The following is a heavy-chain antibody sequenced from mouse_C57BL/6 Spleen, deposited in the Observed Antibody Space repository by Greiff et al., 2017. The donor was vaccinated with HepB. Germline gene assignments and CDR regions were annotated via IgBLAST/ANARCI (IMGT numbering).Heavy chain of an antibody. D-gene: IGHD1-1*02. CDR3: ARALWAY. V-gene: IGHV5-17*01. J-gene: IGHJ3*01. CDR1: GFTFSDYG. CDR2: ISSGSSTI. Sequence: EVKLVESGGGLVKPGGSLNLSCAASGFTFSDYGMHWVRQAPEKGLEWVAYISSGSSTIYYADTLKGRFTISRDNAKNTLFLQMTSLRSEDTAMYYCARALWAYWGQGTLVTVSA.